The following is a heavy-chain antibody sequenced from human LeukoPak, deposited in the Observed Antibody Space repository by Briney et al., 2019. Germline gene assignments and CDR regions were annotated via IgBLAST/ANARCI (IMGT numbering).Heavy chain of an antibody. CDR3: ARDGKSSSTLFYYYYMDV. CDR1: GGSISSYY. Sequence: PSETLSLTCTVSGGSISSYYWSWIRQPPGKGLEWIGYIYYSGSTNYNPSLKSRVTISVDTSKNQFSLKLSSVTAADTAVYYCARDGKSSSTLFYYYYMDVWGKGTTVTVSS. V-gene: IGHV4-59*01. CDR2: IYYSGST. D-gene: IGHD6-13*01. J-gene: IGHJ6*03.